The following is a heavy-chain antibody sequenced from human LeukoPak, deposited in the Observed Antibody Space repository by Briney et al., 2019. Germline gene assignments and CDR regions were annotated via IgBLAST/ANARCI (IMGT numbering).Heavy chain of an antibody. J-gene: IGHJ5*02. CDR1: GGSISTYF. D-gene: IGHD3-10*01. CDR2: ISYTGST. V-gene: IGHV4-59*01. Sequence: SETLFLTCTVSGGSISTYFWSWFRQPPGKGLEWIGYISYTGSTIYSPSLMSRVTITVSTSKKQFCLQFTSVTAADIAGYYCARDDYRGVTNFDPWGQGTLVTVSS. CDR3: ARDDYRGVTNFDP.